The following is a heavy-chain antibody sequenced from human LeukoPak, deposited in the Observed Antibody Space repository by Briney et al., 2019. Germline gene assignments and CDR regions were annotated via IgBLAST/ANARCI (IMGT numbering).Heavy chain of an antibody. D-gene: IGHD2-2*01. V-gene: IGHV3-48*01. J-gene: IGHJ4*02. CDR3: ARALGYCSSASCYYFDN. CDR2: ISSSSSTI. Sequence: QTGGSLRLSCAASGFTFSSYSMNWVRQAPGKGLEWVSYISSSSSTIYYADSVKGRFTISRDNAKNSLYLQMNSLRAEDTAVYYCARALGYCSSASCYYFDNWGQGTLVTVSS. CDR1: GFTFSSYS.